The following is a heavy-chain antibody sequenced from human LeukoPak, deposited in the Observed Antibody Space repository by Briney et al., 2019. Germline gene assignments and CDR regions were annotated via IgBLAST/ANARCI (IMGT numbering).Heavy chain of an antibody. CDR1: GGSISSYY. V-gene: IGHV4-59*08. J-gene: IGHJ3*02. Sequence: SETLSLTCTVSGGSISSYYWSWIRQPPGKGLEWIGDIHYSGNTKYNPSLRSRVTISVDTSKNQFSLKLTSVTAADTAVYYCARRAPDWGAPDAFDIWGQGTMVTVSS. CDR2: IHYSGNT. CDR3: ARRAPDWGAPDAFDI. D-gene: IGHD7-27*01.